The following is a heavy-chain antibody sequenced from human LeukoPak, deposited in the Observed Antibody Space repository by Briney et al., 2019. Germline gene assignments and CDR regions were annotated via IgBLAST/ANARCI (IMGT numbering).Heavy chain of an antibody. V-gene: IGHV3-11*01. CDR2: ISGSGSVT. CDR1: GFPLSDYY. Sequence: GGSLRLSCAASGFPLSDYYMSWIRQAPGKGLEWVSYISGSGSVTYYADSVKGRFTISRDNAKNSLYLQLNSLRAEDTAVYYCARDRFEYASPFDSWGQGTLVTASS. J-gene: IGHJ4*02. D-gene: IGHD2-2*01. CDR3: ARDRFEYASPFDS.